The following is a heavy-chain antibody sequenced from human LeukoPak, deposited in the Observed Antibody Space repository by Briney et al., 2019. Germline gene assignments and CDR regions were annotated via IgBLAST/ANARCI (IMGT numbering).Heavy chain of an antibody. CDR2: ITSAGENT. V-gene: IGHV3-23*01. CDR3: AKDRPNYYGSNGHYYRRDGDY. D-gene: IGHD3-22*01. CDR1: EFTFSIYA. Sequence: GGTLRLSCAASEFTFSIYAMSWVRQAPGKGLEWVSSITSAGENTFYTGSVKGRFTISRDNSRNTLYLQMNSLRAEDTAIYYCAKDRPNYYGSNGHYYRRDGDYWGQGTLVTVSS. J-gene: IGHJ4*02.